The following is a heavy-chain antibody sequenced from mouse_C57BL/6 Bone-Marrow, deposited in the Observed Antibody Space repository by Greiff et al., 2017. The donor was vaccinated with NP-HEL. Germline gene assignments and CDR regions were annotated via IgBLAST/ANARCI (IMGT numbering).Heavy chain of an antibody. CDR2: ISSGGSYT. J-gene: IGHJ3*01. D-gene: IGHD2-3*01. V-gene: IGHV5-6*01. CDR1: GFTFSSYG. Sequence: EVQVVESGGDLVKPGGSLKLSCAASGFTFSSYGMSWVRQTPDKRLEWVATISSGGSYTYYPDSVKGRFTISRDNAKNTLYLQMSSLKSEDTAMYYCARQYDGYYVWFAYWGQGTLVTVSA. CDR3: ARQYDGYYVWFAY.